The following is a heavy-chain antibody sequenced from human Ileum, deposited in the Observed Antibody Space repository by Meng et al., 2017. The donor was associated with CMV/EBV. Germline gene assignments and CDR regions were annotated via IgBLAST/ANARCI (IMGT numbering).Heavy chain of an antibody. Sequence: GELGEPGGDLVEPGGSLRHSCAASGFIFSDYYMTLIGQAPGKGPEWFSYIDGRSIYINYAHYVKGRFTISRDNAQNSLYLQMNSLRAEDTAVYYCSRDPRALDYWGQGTLVTVSS. CDR2: IDGRSIYI. CDR1: GFIFSDYY. V-gene: IGHV3-11*05. CDR3: SRDPRALDY. J-gene: IGHJ4*01.